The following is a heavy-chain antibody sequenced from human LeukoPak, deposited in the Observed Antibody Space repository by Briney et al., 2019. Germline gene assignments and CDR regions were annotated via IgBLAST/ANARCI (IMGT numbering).Heavy chain of an antibody. D-gene: IGHD1/OR15-1a*01. CDR1: GYPFTGYY. J-gene: IGHJ4*02. CDR3: ARVSLQQQGAGTHR. V-gene: IGHV1-2*02. CDR2: VSPYNGGT. Sequence: GASVKVSCKTSGYPFTGYYIHWVRQAPGQGLEWMGWVSPYNGGTSQAQKFQGRLTLTRDTSVTTAYMKLTRWTSDDTAVYYCARVSLQQQGAGTHRWGQGTLVTVSS.